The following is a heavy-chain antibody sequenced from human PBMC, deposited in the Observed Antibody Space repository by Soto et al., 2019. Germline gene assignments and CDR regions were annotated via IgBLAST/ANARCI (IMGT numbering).Heavy chain of an antibody. Sequence: QITLKESGPTLVKPTQTLTLTCTFSGFSLSTSGVGVGWIRQPPGKALEWLALIYWDDDKRYSPSLKSRLTITKDTSKSQVVLTMTTMDPVDTATYYCAHRVTLYDILTGYYKRSEYFQHWGQGTLVTVSS. CDR2: IYWDDDK. J-gene: IGHJ1*01. CDR3: AHRVTLYDILTGYYKRSEYFQH. D-gene: IGHD3-9*01. CDR1: GFSLSTSGVG. V-gene: IGHV2-5*02.